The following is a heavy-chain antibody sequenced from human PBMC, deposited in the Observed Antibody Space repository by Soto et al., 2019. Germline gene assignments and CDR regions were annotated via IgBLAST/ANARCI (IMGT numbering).Heavy chain of an antibody. CDR1: GGTFSSYA. D-gene: IGHD3-22*01. V-gene: IGHV1-69*01. CDR2: IIPIFGTA. CDR3: ARDCTNDSSGYYDSIRGMDV. J-gene: IGHJ6*02. Sequence: QVQLVQSGAEVQKPGSSVKVSCKASGGTFSSYAISWVRQAPGQGLEWMGGIIPIFGTANYAQKFQGRVTITADESTSTAYMELSSLRSEDTAVYYCARDCTNDSSGYYDSIRGMDVWGQGTTVTVSS.